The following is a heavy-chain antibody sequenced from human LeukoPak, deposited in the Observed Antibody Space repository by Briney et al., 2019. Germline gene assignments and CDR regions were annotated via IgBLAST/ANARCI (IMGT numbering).Heavy chain of an antibody. Sequence: PGGSLRLSCAASGFTFSSYGMHWVRRAPGKGLEWVAVIWYDGSNEHYADSVKGRFIISRDNSKNTLYLQMNILSAEDTAVYYCAREVLDYFDTSGPVDYWGQGTLVTVSS. CDR3: AREVLDYFDTSGPVDY. CDR1: GFTFSSYG. D-gene: IGHD3-22*01. J-gene: IGHJ4*02. V-gene: IGHV3-33*01. CDR2: IWYDGSNE.